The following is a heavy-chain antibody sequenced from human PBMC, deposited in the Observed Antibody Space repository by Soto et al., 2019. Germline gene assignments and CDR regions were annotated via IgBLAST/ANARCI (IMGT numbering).Heavy chain of an antibody. CDR3: SYSGYDAGGSFDY. J-gene: IGHJ4*02. CDR2: IIPIFGTA. V-gene: IGHV1-69*13. D-gene: IGHD5-12*01. CDR1: GGTFSSYA. Sequence: SVKVSCKASGGTFSSYAISWVRQAPGQGLEWMGGIIPIFGTANYAQKFQGRVTITADESTSTAYMELSSLRSEDTAVYYCSYSGYDAGGSFDYWGQRTLVTVSS.